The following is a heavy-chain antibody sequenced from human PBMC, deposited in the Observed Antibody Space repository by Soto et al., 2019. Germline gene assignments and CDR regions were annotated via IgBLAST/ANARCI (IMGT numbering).Heavy chain of an antibody. J-gene: IGHJ4*02. Sequence: PSETLSLTCAVSGYSISSGYYWGWIRQPPGKGLEWIGSIYHSGSTYYNPSLKSRVTISVDTSKNQFSLKLSSVTAADTAVYYCARRNYYDSSGYYRWGQGTLVTVSS. V-gene: IGHV4-38-2*01. D-gene: IGHD3-22*01. CDR2: IYHSGST. CDR3: ARRNYYDSSGYYR. CDR1: GYSISSGYY.